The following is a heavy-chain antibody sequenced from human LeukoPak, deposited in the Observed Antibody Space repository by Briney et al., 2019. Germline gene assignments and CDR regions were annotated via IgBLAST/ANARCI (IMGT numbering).Heavy chain of an antibody. CDR1: GYSFISYG. CDR2: ISVYNGNV. V-gene: IGHV1-18*01. CDR3: ARAINYGSGSYYLFDY. J-gene: IGHJ4*02. D-gene: IGHD3-10*01. Sequence: GASVKVSCKASGYSFISYGISWVRQAPGQGLDWMGWISVYNGNVHYAQKFQGRVTVTTDTSTNTAYMEPRSLRSDDTAVYYCARAINYGSGSYYLFDYWGQGTLVTVSS.